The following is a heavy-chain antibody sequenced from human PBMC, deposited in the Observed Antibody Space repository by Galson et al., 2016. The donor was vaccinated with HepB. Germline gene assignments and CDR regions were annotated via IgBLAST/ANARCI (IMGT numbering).Heavy chain of an antibody. CDR3: ARAGYCISSICYGGPTYYYYGMDV. CDR1: GYIFNSYG. D-gene: IGHD2-2*01. V-gene: IGHV1-18*01. Sequence: KASGYIFNSYGISWVRQAPGQGLEWMGWISAYSGDTNYAQKLQGRVTMTTDTSTSTAYMELRSLRSDDAALYYCARAGYCISSICYGGPTYYYYGMDVWGQGTTVTVSS. CDR2: ISAYSGDT. J-gene: IGHJ6*02.